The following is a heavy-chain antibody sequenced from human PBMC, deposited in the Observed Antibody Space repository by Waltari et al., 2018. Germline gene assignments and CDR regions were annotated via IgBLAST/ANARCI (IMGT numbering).Heavy chain of an antibody. CDR3: AKPFYNWDDPLHS. CDR2: ITVSDDT. V-gene: IGHV3-23*01. CDR1: GILFNTFA. J-gene: IGHJ4*02. D-gene: IGHD1-20*01. Sequence: EVQLLESGGGLVQPGGSLQLSCAASGILFNTFAINWVRLAPGTGLDWVAAITVSDDTFYADSVMGRFTVSRDTSKNTVYLQMNGLRAEDTAIYYCAKPFYNWDDPLHSWGQGTLVAVSS.